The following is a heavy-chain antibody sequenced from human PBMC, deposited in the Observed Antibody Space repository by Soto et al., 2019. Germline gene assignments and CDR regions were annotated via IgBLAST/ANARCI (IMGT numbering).Heavy chain of an antibody. J-gene: IGHJ4*02. CDR2: ISSSSSYI. CDR1: GFTFSSYS. CDR3: ARDRLRFLEWLLFFDY. Sequence: PGGSLRLSCAASGFTFSSYSMNWVRQAPGKGLEWVSSISSSSSYIYYADSVKGRFTISRDNAKNSLYLQMNSLRAEDTAVYYCARDRLRFLEWLLFFDYWAQGTLVTVSS. D-gene: IGHD3-3*01. V-gene: IGHV3-21*01.